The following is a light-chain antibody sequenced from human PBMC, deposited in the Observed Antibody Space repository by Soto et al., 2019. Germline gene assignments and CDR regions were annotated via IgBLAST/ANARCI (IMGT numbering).Light chain of an antibody. Sequence: EIVMTQSPVTLSVSPGERATLSCRASQSVSSNLAWYQQKPGQAPRLLISGASTRAPGIPGRFSGSGSGTEFTLTISSLQSEDFAVYYCQQYEKWPPFTFGPGTKVDIK. J-gene: IGKJ3*01. CDR2: GAS. CDR3: QQYEKWPPFT. CDR1: QSVSSN. V-gene: IGKV3-15*01.